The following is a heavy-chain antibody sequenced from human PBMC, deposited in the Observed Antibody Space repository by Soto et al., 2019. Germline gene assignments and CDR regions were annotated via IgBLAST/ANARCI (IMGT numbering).Heavy chain of an antibody. J-gene: IGHJ6*02. CDR3: ARDHRYCSGSSCRPYYYYYGMDV. CDR2: ISGTSDYI. D-gene: IGHD2-15*01. Sequence: LRLSCAASGFTFSSYSMNWVRQAPGRGLEWVAAISGTSDYIYYADSVKGRFTISRDNAKTSLYIQMNSLRAEDTAVYYCARDHRYCSGSSCRPYYYYYGMDVWGQGTTVTVSS. V-gene: IGHV3-21*01. CDR1: GFTFSSYS.